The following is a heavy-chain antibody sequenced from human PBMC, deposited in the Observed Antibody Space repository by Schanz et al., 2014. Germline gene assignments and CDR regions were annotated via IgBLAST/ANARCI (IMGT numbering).Heavy chain of an antibody. J-gene: IGHJ3*01. V-gene: IGHV3-23*05. D-gene: IGHD3-22*01. Sequence: EVQLVESGGGLVQPGESLRLSCAASGVTFSSYAMSWVRQASGKGLEWVSTIYSSGSTYYADSVKGRFTISRDNSKNTLYLQMNSLRADDTAVYYCARGREVVAKIFDVWGQGTMVTVSS. CDR2: IYSSGST. CDR3: ARGREVVAKIFDV. CDR1: GVTFSSYA.